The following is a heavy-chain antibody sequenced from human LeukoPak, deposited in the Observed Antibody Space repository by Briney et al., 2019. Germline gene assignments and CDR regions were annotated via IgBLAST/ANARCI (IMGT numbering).Heavy chain of an antibody. J-gene: IGHJ6*02. D-gene: IGHD6-13*01. Sequence: TGGSLRLSCAASGFTFSSYSMNWVRQAPGKGLEWVSSISSSSSYIYYADSVKGRFTISRDNAKNSLYLQMNSLRAEDTAVYYCARDSGQQQLVLGYYGMDVWGQGTTVTVSS. CDR1: GFTFSSYS. CDR3: ARDSGQQQLVLGYYGMDV. V-gene: IGHV3-21*01. CDR2: ISSSSSYI.